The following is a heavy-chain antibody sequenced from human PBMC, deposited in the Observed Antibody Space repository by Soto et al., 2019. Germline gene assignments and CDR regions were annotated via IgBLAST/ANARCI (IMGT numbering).Heavy chain of an antibody. CDR1: GGVISSYY. J-gene: IGHJ4*02. CDR3: ARFGRGYCSSTSCWRYFDY. V-gene: IGHV4-59*01. Sequence: PSETLCLTGIVAGGVISSYYWSWIRQPPRKGLEWIGYIYYSGSTNYNPSLKSRVTISVDTSKNQFSLKLSSVTAADTAVYYCARFGRGYCSSTSCWRYFDYWGQGTLVTVSS. CDR2: IYYSGST. D-gene: IGHD2-2*01.